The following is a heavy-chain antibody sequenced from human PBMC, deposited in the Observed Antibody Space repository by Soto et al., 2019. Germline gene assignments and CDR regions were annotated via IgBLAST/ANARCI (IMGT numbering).Heavy chain of an antibody. D-gene: IGHD4-4*01. CDR1: GITFSKAW. J-gene: IGHJ6*02. Sequence: GGSLRLSCAASGITFSKAWMNWVRQSPGKGLEWVGRIKSRSDGGTTDYAAPVKGRFTISRDDSKDTLWLQMNSLKTEDTAVYYCTTHFYRDHGMDVWGQGTTVTVSS. CDR2: IKSRSDGGTT. V-gene: IGHV3-15*01. CDR3: TTHFYRDHGMDV.